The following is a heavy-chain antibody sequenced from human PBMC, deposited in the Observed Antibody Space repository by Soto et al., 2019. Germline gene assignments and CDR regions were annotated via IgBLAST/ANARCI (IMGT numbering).Heavy chain of an antibody. CDR2: IYYSGST. Sequence: SETLSLTCTVSGASISSYYWSWIRQPPGKGLEWIGYIYYSGSTNYNPSLKSRVTISVDTSKNQFSLKLSSVTAADTAVYYCARDAYYYDSSGYTYGMDVWGQGTTVTVSS. J-gene: IGHJ6*02. CDR3: ARDAYYYDSSGYTYGMDV. D-gene: IGHD3-22*01. V-gene: IGHV4-59*01. CDR1: GASISSYY.